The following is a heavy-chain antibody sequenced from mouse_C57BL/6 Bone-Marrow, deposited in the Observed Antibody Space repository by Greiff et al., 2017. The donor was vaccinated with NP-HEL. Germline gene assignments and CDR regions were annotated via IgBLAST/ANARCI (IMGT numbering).Heavy chain of an antibody. D-gene: IGHD1-1*01. V-gene: IGHV5-9-1*02. CDR3: TREGYYGSSLYYAMDY. CDR2: ISSGGDYI. J-gene: IGHJ4*01. Sequence: EVHLVESGEGLVKPGGSQKLSCAASGFTFSSYAMSWVRQTPEKRLEWVAYISSGGDYIYYADTVKGRFTISRDNARNTLYLQMSSLKSEDTAMYYCTREGYYGSSLYYAMDYWGQGTSVTVSS. CDR1: GFTFSSYA.